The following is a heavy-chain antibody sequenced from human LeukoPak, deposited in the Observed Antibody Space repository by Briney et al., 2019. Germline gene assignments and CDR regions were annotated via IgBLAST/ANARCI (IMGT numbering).Heavy chain of an antibody. J-gene: IGHJ5*02. D-gene: IGHD6-13*01. V-gene: IGHV3-23*01. CDR1: GFTFSSYA. CDR2: ISGSGGST. CDR3: AKEKVLATVGTVGFDP. Sequence: GGSLRLSCAASGFTFSSYAMSWVRQAPGKGLEWVSAISGSGGSTYYADSVKGRFTISRDNSKNTLYLQINSLRAEDTAVYYCAKEKVLATVGTVGFDPWGQGTLVTVSS.